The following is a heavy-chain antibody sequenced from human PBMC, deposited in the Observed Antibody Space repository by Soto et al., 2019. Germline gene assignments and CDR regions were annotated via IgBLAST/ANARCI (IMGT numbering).Heavy chain of an antibody. J-gene: IGHJ4*02. CDR3: ARDRLDYSNYVAFDY. D-gene: IGHD4-4*01. V-gene: IGHV1-69*13. Sequence: GASVKVSCKASGGTFSSYAISWVRQAPGQGLEWMGGIIPIFGTANYAQKFQGRVTITADESTSTAYMELSSLRSEDTVVYYCARDRLDYSNYVAFDYWGQGTLVTVSS. CDR1: GGTFSSYA. CDR2: IIPIFGTA.